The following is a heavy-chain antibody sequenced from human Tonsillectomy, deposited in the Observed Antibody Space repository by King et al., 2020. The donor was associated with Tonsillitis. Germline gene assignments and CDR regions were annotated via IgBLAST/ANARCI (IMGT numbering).Heavy chain of an antibody. Sequence: QLVQSGGGLVQPGGSLRPSCAASGFTFSRYWMTWVRQAPGKGLEWVANINENGSEKHYVDSVKGRVTISRDNAKNSLYLQLNSLRAEDTAVYYCARVLTGNWYFNLWGRGTLVTVSS. CDR1: GFTFSRYW. J-gene: IGHJ2*01. V-gene: IGHV3-7*03. CDR3: ARVLTGNWYFNL. D-gene: IGHD7-27*01. CDR2: INENGSEK.